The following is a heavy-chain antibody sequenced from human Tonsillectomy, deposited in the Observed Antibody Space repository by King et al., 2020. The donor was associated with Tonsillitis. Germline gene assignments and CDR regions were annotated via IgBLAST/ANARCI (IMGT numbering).Heavy chain of an antibody. CDR1: GFTFSDYA. J-gene: IGHJ6*02. CDR2: ISYDGINK. Sequence: VQLVESGGGVVQPGRSLSLSCAASGFTFSDYAMHWVCQSPGKGLEWVAVISYDGINKYYADSVKGRFTISRDNSKNTLYLQMNRLRAEDTAVYYCARRMKMTTLTTYGMDVWGQGTTVTVSS. D-gene: IGHD4-17*01. V-gene: IGHV3-30-3*01. CDR3: ARRMKMTTLTTYGMDV.